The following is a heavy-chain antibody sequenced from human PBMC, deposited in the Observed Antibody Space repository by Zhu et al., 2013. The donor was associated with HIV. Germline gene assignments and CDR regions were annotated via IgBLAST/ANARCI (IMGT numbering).Heavy chain of an antibody. CDR2: INPKSGVT. V-gene: IGHV1-2*02. J-gene: IGHJ5*02. CDR1: GYTFSDFY. D-gene: IGHD2-21*01. CDR3: ARDRGEGNWFDP. Sequence: QVQLVQSGADVKKPGASVKVSCQASGYTFSDFYMHWVRQAPGQGLEWVGWINPKSGVTNYPQKFQGRVTMTRDTSISTAYMELSSLRSEDTAVYYCARDRGEGNWFDPWGQGSLVTVSS.